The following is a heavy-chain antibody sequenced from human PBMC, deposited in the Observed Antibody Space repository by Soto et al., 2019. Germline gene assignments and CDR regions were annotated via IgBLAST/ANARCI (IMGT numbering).Heavy chain of an antibody. CDR2: IYSGGST. J-gene: IGHJ3*02. D-gene: IGHD3-9*01. V-gene: IGHV3-66*01. Sequence: PGGSLRLSCEASRGAFGDYWMHWVRQAPWKGLEWVSVIYSGGSTYYADSVKGRFTISRDNSKNTLYLQMNSLRAEDTAVYYCARGHYDILTGYYGYAFDIWGQGTMVTVSS. CDR1: RGAFGDYW. CDR3: ARGHYDILTGYYGYAFDI.